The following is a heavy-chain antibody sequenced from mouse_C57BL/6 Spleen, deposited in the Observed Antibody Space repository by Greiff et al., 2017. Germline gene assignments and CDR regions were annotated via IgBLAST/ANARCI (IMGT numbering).Heavy chain of an antibody. CDR1: GYTFTSYW. CDR3: AREELVVAGNFDY. D-gene: IGHD1-1*01. CDR2: IDPSDSET. J-gene: IGHJ2*01. Sequence: QVQLQQPGAELVRPGSSVKLSCKASGYTFTSYWMHWVKQRPIQGLEWIGNIDPSDSETHYNQKFKDKATLTVDNSSSTAYMQLSSLTSEDSAVYYCAREELVVAGNFDYWGQGTTLTVSS. V-gene: IGHV1-52*01.